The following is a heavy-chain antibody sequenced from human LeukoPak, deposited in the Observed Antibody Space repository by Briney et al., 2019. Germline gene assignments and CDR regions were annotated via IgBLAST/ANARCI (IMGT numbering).Heavy chain of an antibody. Sequence: PGRSLRLSCAASGFTFSSYAMHWVRQAPGKGLEWVAVISYDGSNKYYADSVKGRFTISRDNSKNTLYLQMNSLRAEDTAVYYCARDLAGTELERRYYYYGMDVWGQGTTVTVSS. CDR3: ARDLAGTELERRYYYYGMDV. J-gene: IGHJ6*02. CDR2: ISYDGSNK. D-gene: IGHD1-1*01. CDR1: GFTFSSYA. V-gene: IGHV3-30-3*01.